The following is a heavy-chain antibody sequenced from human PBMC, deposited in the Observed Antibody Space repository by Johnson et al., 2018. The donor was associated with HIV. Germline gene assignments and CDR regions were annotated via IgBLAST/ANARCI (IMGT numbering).Heavy chain of an antibody. Sequence: VQLVESGGGLVQPGGSLRLSCAASGFTFSDHYMDWVRQAPGKGLEWVGRIKSKTDGGTTDYAAPVKGRFTISRDDSKNTLYLQMNGLKTEDTAMYYCTTMSALWFGDIHVFGDGFDIWGQGTMVTVSS. CDR2: IKSKTDGGTT. J-gene: IGHJ3*02. CDR3: TTMSALWFGDIHVFGDGFDI. CDR1: GFTFSDHY. D-gene: IGHD3-10*01. V-gene: IGHV3-15*01.